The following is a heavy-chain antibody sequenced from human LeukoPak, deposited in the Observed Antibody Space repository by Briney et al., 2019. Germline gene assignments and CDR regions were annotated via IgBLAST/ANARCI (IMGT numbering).Heavy chain of an antibody. CDR2: INPNSGGT. CDR1: GYTFTGYY. V-gene: IGHV1-2*02. CDR3: AREGGVVVPAAIVDY. Sequence: GASVKVSCKASGYTFTGYYMHWVRQAPGQGLEWMGWINPNSGGTNYAQKFQGRVTMTRDTSISTAYMELSRLRSDDTAVYYCAREGGVVVPAAIVDYWGQGTLVTVSS. J-gene: IGHJ4*02. D-gene: IGHD2-2*01.